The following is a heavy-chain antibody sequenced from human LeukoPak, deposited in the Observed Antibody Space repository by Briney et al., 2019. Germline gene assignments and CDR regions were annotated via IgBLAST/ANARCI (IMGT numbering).Heavy chain of an antibody. CDR3: ARSRSVSNYKGMDV. V-gene: IGHV3-21*01. Sequence: GGSLRLSCPASGFTFSDYSMSWVRQAPGKGLEWVSSISNSSDYIYYADSVKGRFTISRDNARNSLYLQMNSLRAEDTAVYYCARSRSVSNYKGMDVWGQGTTVTVSS. D-gene: IGHD5/OR15-5a*01. J-gene: IGHJ6*02. CDR1: GFTFSDYS. CDR2: ISNSSDYI.